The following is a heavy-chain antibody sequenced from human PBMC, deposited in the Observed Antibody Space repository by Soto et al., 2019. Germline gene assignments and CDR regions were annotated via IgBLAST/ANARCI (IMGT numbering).Heavy chain of an antibody. Sequence: EVQLVESGGSLVQPGGSLRLSCAASGFTFSTYWMAWVRQAPGKGLVWVSRLNTDESTTNYADSVRGRFTISRDNTNNTLYLQMNSLRVEDTALYYCARPRRTLSPFDAFDVWGQGTMVTVSS. CDR3: ARPRRTLSPFDAFDV. CDR2: LNTDESTT. J-gene: IGHJ3*01. V-gene: IGHV3-74*01. CDR1: GFTFSTYW.